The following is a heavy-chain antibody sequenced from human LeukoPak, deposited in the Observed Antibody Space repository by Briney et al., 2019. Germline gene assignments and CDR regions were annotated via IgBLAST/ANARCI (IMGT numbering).Heavy chain of an antibody. CDR3: SRGSWFDA. CDR1: GDTASGNSAA. J-gene: IGHJ5*02. CDR2: TYYRSKWYN. Sequence: SQTLSLTCAISGDTASGNSAAWNWIRQSPSRGLEWLGRTYYRSKWYNEYAVSMKSRIIISTDTSKNQFSLQLNSVTPDDTAVYYCSRGSWFDAWGQGTLVTVSS. V-gene: IGHV6-1*01.